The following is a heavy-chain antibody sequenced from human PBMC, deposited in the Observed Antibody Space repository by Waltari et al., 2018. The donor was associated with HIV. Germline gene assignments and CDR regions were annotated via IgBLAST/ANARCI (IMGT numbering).Heavy chain of an antibody. D-gene: IGHD4-17*01. J-gene: IGHJ4*02. CDR2: INPNSGGT. Sequence: QVQLVQSGAEVKKPGASVKVSCKASGYTFTGYYMHWVRQDPGQGLEWMGWINPNSGGTNYAQKCQGRVTMTRDTSISTAYMELTRLRSDDTAVYYCAREPSLTTAYDYWGQGTLVTVSS. CDR3: AREPSLTTAYDY. V-gene: IGHV1-2*02. CDR1: GYTFTGYY.